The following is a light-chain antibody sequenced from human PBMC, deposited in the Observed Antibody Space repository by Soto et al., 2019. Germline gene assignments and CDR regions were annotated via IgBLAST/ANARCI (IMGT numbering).Light chain of an antibody. CDR2: ATS. CDR3: QQSYSTPPTT. CDR1: QSISSY. Sequence: DIQLTQSPSSLSASVGDRVTITCRAIQSISSYLNWYQQRPGKAPNLLIYATSSLRTGVPSRFRGSRSGADFTLTISNLQPEDFATYYCQQSYSTPPTTFGQGTRLEIK. V-gene: IGKV1-39*01. J-gene: IGKJ5*01.